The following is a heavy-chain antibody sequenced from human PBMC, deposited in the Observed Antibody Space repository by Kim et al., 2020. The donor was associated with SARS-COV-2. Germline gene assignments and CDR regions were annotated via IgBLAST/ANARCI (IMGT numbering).Heavy chain of an antibody. CDR2: IPVSGDRT. D-gene: IGHD2-8*02. CDR3: AKGRKLDRDPYGYGTDWYFDL. J-gene: IGHJ2*01. V-gene: IGHV3-23*01. CDR1: AFTLNTYA. Sequence: GGSLRLSCAASAFTLNTYAMAWVRQAPGKGLEWVSAIPVSGDRTYYADSVKGRFTISRDNSQNTLCLQMSSLRAEDTAVYYCAKGRKLDRDPYGYGTDWYFDLWGRGTLVTVSS.